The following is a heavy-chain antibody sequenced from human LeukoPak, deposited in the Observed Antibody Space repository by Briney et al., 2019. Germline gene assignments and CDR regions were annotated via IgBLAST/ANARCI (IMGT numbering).Heavy chain of an antibody. CDR3: ARRGGYSSGWYGRFDY. J-gene: IGHJ4*02. CDR2: INHSGST. CDR1: GGSFSGYY. Sequence: SETLSLTCAVYGGSFSGYYGSWIRQPPGKGLEWIGEINHSGSTNYNPSLKSRVTISVDTSKNQFSLKLSSVTAADTAVYYCARRGGYSSGWYGRFDYWGQGTLVTVSS. V-gene: IGHV4-34*01. D-gene: IGHD6-19*01.